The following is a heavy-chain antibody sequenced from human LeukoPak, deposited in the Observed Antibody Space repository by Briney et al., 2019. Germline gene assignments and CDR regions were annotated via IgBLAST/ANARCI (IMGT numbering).Heavy chain of an antibody. J-gene: IGHJ4*02. Sequence: PGGSLRLSCAASGFTFSNYAMSWVRQAPGKGLEWVSAISGNGGSTYNADSVKGRFTISRDNSKNTLYLHMTSLRAEDTALYYCARTPIFGVVTMPFDYWGQGTLVTVSS. D-gene: IGHD3-3*01. CDR2: ISGNGGST. V-gene: IGHV3-23*01. CDR1: GFTFSNYA. CDR3: ARTPIFGVVTMPFDY.